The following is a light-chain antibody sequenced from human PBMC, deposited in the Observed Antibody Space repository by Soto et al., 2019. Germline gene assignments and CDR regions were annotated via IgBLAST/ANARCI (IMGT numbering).Light chain of an antibody. Sequence: SYELTQPPSVSVPPGQTARLTCGGNNLGTKTVHWYQRRPGQAPILVVYDDSDRPSGIPERFSGSNSANTATLTISRVEAGDEADYYCQVWDSDSDHPVFGGGTKLTVL. CDR2: DDS. V-gene: IGLV3-21*02. CDR1: NLGTKT. CDR3: QVWDSDSDHPV. J-gene: IGLJ3*02.